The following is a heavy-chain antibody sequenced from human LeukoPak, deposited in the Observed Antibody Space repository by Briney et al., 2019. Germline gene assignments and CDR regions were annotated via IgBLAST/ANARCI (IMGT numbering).Heavy chain of an antibody. J-gene: IGHJ5*02. CDR3: AGTPWYYYDSSGHNWFDP. V-gene: IGHV3-30*04. Sequence: PGGSVRLSCAASGFTFSSYAMHWVRQAPGKGLEWVAVISYDGSNKYYADSVKGRFTISRDNSKNTLYLQMNSLRAEDTAVYYCAGTPWYYYDSSGHNWFDPWGQGTLVTVSS. D-gene: IGHD3-22*01. CDR2: ISYDGSNK. CDR1: GFTFSSYA.